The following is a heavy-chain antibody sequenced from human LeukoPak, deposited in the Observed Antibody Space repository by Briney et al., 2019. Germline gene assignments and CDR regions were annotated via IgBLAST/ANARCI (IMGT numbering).Heavy chain of an antibody. CDR1: GFIFNNYA. Sequence: GGSLRLSCAASGFIFNNYAMHWVRQAPGKGLEYVSAIGGNGDTSYYADSVKGRFTISRDNSKNTVYLQMGSLRTEDMAVYYCATRHEYSYPYWGQGTLVTASS. D-gene: IGHD5-18*01. J-gene: IGHJ4*02. CDR2: IGGNGDTS. CDR3: ATRHEYSYPY. V-gene: IGHV3-64*02.